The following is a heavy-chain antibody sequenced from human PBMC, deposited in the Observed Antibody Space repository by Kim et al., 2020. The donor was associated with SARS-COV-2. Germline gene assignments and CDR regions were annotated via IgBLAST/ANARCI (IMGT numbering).Heavy chain of an antibody. Sequence: SETLSLTCTVSGGSISSYYWSWIRQPPGKGLEWIGYIYYSGSTNYNPSLKSRVTISVDTSKNQFSLKLSSVTAADTAVYYCARGGYRSSWYWFDPWGQGTLVTVSS. CDR2: IYYSGST. J-gene: IGHJ5*02. D-gene: IGHD6-13*01. CDR1: GGSISSYY. V-gene: IGHV4-59*13. CDR3: ARGGYRSSWYWFDP.